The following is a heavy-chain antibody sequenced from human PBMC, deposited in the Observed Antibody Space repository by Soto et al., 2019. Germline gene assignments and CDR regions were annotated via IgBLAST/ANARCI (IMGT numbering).Heavy chain of an antibody. V-gene: IGHV3-13*01. CDR3: ARGFSYDFWSGPPTFDY. CDR1: GFTFSSYD. D-gene: IGHD3-3*01. Sequence: EVQLVESGGGLVQPGGSLRLSCAASGFTFSSYDMHWVRQATGKGLEWVSAIGTAGDTYYPGSVKGRFTISRENAKNSLYLQMNSLRAEDTAVYYCARGFSYDFWSGPPTFDYWGQGTLVTVSS. J-gene: IGHJ4*02. CDR2: IGTAGDT.